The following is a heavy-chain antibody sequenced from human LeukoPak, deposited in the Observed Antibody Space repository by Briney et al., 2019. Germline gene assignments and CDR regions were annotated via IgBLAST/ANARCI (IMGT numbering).Heavy chain of an antibody. CDR1: GDSFSGYY. D-gene: IGHD3-10*01. Sequence: SETLSLTCAVYGDSFSGYYWSWIRQPPGKGLEWIAEINHRGTTHYNPSLKSRVNISADTSKNQFSLKLTSVTAADTAVYYCAREGLITVVRGVNFGYWGQGTLVSVSS. J-gene: IGHJ4*02. CDR2: INHRGTT. CDR3: AREGLITVVRGVNFGY. V-gene: IGHV4-34*01.